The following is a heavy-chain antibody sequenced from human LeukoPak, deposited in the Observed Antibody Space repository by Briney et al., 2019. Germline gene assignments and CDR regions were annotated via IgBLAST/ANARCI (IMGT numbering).Heavy chain of an antibody. CDR3: ARGSYSSSSGNIDY. J-gene: IGHJ4*02. V-gene: IGHV1-2*04. CDR1: GYTFTGYY. D-gene: IGHD6-6*01. Sequence: GASVKVSCKASGYTFTGYYMHWVRQAPGQGLEWMGWINPNSGGTNYAQKFQGWVTMTRDTSISTAYMELSRLRSDDTAVYYCARGSYSSSSGNIDYWGQGTLVTVSS. CDR2: INPNSGGT.